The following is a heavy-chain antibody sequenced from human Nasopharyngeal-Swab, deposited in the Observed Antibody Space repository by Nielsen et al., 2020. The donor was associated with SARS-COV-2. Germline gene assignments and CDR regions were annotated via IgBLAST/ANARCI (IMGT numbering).Heavy chain of an antibody. CDR2: ISNDGNDK. J-gene: IGHJ3*02. CDR3: VKDLRGKYAFDI. D-gene: IGHD3-16*01. CDR1: GFTFSSYA. Sequence: GGSLRLSCAASGFTFSSYAMHWVRQAPGKGLEWAAVISNDGNDKNYADSVKGRFTISRDNSKNTLYLQMSSLRAEDTALYWCVKDLRGKYAFDIWGQGTMVTVSS. V-gene: IGHV3-30-3*01.